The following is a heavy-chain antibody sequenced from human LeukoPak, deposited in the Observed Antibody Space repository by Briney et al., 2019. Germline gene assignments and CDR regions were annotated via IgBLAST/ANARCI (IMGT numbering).Heavy chain of an antibody. CDR3: ARDSPGYCSGGSCYNWFDP. CDR2: IKQDGSEK. D-gene: IGHD2-15*01. CDR1: GFTFSSYW. J-gene: IGHJ5*02. V-gene: IGHV3-7*01. Sequence: GGSLRLSCAASGFTFSSYWMSWVRQAPGKGLEWVANIKQDGSEKYYVDSVKGRFTISRDNAKNSLYLQMNSLRAEDTAMYYCARDSPGYCSGGSCYNWFDPWGQGTLVTVSS.